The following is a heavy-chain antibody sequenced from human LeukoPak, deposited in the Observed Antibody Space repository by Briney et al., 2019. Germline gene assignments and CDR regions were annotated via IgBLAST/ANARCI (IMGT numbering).Heavy chain of an antibody. CDR2: IIPIFGTA. V-gene: IGHV1-69*05. Sequence: SVKVSCKASGGTFSSYAISWVRQAPGQGLEWMGGIIPIFGTANYAQKFQGRVTITTDESTSTAYMELSSLRSEDTAVYYCARQKDSSSSDAFDIWGQGTMVTVSS. CDR3: ARQKDSSSSDAFDI. CDR1: GGTFSSYA. J-gene: IGHJ3*02. D-gene: IGHD6-6*01.